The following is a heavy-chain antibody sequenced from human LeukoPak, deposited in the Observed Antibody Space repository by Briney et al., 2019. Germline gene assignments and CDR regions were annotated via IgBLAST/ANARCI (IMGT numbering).Heavy chain of an antibody. V-gene: IGHV3-30*18. CDR2: IXXDGSNK. D-gene: IGHD4-23*01. J-gene: IGHJ6*02. CDR3: AKLDIPLEGGNSYYYYGMDV. CDR1: GFTFSSYG. Sequence: GSXRLSCAASGFTFSSYGMHWVRQAPGKGLEWXXXIXXDGSNKYYADSVKGRFTISRDNSKNTLYLQMNSLRAEDTAVYYCAKLDIPLEGGNSYYYYGMDVWGQGTTVTVSS.